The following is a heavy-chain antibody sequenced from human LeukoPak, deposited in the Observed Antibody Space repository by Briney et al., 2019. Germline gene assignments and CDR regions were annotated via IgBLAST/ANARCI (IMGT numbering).Heavy chain of an antibody. Sequence: SGGSLRLSCAASGFTFSSYAMSWVRQAPGKGLEWVSAISGSGGSTYYADSVKGRFTISRDNAKNSLYLQMNSLRAEDTAVYYCAREGPRYYYDSSGYYGAFDIWGQGTMVTVSS. CDR1: GFTFSSYA. D-gene: IGHD3-22*01. CDR2: ISGSGGST. J-gene: IGHJ3*02. CDR3: AREGPRYYYDSSGYYGAFDI. V-gene: IGHV3-23*01.